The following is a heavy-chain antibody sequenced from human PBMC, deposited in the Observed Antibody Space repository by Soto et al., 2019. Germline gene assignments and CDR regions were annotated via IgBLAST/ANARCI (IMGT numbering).Heavy chain of an antibody. V-gene: IGHV3-23*01. CDR1: GFTFSTYA. D-gene: IGHD7-27*01. CDR2: ISGSGDTT. J-gene: IGHJ4*02. Sequence: GGSLRLSCAASGFTFSTYARTWVRQAPGKGLEWVSVISGSGDTTYYADSVKGRFTISRDNSRNTLYLQMNSLRAEDMAIYSCATQAEGFLTGPLDYWGQGTMVTVSS. CDR3: ATQAEGFLTGPLDY.